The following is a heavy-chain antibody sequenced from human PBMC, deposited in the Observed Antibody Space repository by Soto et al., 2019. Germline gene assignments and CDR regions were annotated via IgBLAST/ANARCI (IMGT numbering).Heavy chain of an antibody. CDR3: ARGYCSGGSCFFREEYYYYGMDV. CDR1: GYTFTSYY. J-gene: IGHJ6*02. Sequence: ASVKVSCKASGYTFTSYYMHWVRQAPGQGLEWMGIINPSGGSTSYAQKFQGRVTMTRDTSTSTVYMELSSLRSEDTAVYYCARGYCSGGSCFFREEYYYYGMDVCGQATTVTVFS. D-gene: IGHD2-15*01. CDR2: INPSGGST. V-gene: IGHV1-46*01.